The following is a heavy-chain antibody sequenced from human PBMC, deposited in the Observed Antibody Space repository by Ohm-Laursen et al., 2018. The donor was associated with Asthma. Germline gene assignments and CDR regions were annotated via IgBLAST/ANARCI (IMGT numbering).Heavy chain of an antibody. J-gene: IGHJ4*02. CDR1: GASFSGYY. D-gene: IGHD6-6*01. CDR3: ATSLQLALVAFDY. CDR2: IIHSGST. Sequence: GTLSLTCPVYGASFSGYYWSWIRQPPGKGLEWIGEIIHSGSTNYNPSLKSRVTISVDTSKNQFSLRLSSVTAADTAVYYCATSLQLALVAFDYWGQGTLVTVSS. V-gene: IGHV4-34*12.